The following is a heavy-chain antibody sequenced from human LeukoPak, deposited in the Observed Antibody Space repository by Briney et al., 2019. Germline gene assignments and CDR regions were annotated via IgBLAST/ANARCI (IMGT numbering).Heavy chain of an antibody. V-gene: IGHV3-23*01. CDR2: ISGSGGST. CDR1: GVNFSTYA. D-gene: IGHD4-17*01. J-gene: IGHJ4*02. Sequence: PGGSLRLSCAASGVNFSTYAMNWVRQVPGKGLEWVSAISGSGGSTYYADSVKGRFTISRDNSKNTLYLQMNSLRAEDTAVYYCANVDMTTGYYFDYWGQGTLVTVSS. CDR3: ANVDMTTGYYFDY.